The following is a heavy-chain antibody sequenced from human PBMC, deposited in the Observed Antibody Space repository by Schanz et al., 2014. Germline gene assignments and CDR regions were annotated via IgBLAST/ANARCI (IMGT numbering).Heavy chain of an antibody. Sequence: EVQLVESGGGLVQPGGSLRLSCAASGFTFSSYVMNWVRQAPGRGLEWVSFISASGDSTSYADSVKGRFTISRDNSKNTLYLQMNSLRVEDTAVYYCARDPNSVNEIDYWGQGTLVTVSS. CDR3: ARDPNSVNEIDY. J-gene: IGHJ4*02. CDR1: GFTFSSYV. V-gene: IGHV3-23*04. D-gene: IGHD5-12*01. CDR2: ISASGDST.